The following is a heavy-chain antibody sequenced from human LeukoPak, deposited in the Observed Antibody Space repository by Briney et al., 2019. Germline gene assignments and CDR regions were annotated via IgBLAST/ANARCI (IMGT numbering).Heavy chain of an antibody. D-gene: IGHD2-2*02. CDR1: GFTFSSYS. V-gene: IGHV4-34*01. Sequence: GSLRLSCAASGFTFSSYSMNWVRQPPGKGLEWIGEINHSGSTNYNPSLKSRVTMSVDTSKNQFSLKLSSVTAADTAVYYCARQGGGAIPYWFDPWGQGTLVTVSS. CDR3: ARQGGGAIPYWFDP. J-gene: IGHJ5*02. CDR2: INHSGST.